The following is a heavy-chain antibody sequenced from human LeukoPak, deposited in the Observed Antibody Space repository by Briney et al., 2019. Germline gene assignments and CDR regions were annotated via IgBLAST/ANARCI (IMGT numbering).Heavy chain of an antibody. Sequence: GGSLRLSCAASGFTFSSYAMSWVRQAPGKGLEWVSAISGSGGSTYYADSVKGRFTISRDNSKNTLYLQMNSLRAEDTAVYYCAKDGLLRFLEWLDAHFIQHWGRGTLVTVSS. CDR3: AKDGLLRFLEWLDAHFIQH. V-gene: IGHV3-23*01. J-gene: IGHJ1*01. CDR1: GFTFSSYA. D-gene: IGHD3-3*01. CDR2: ISGSGGST.